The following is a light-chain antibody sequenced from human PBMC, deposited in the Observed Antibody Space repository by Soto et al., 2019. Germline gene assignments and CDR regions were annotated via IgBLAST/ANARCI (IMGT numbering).Light chain of an antibody. CDR1: QRVSSH. V-gene: IGKV3-15*01. CDR2: AAS. J-gene: IGKJ1*01. CDR3: HQYNNWPRT. Sequence: ETVMTQSPVTLSVSPGDTATLSFRASQRVSSHLAWYQQKPGQAPRLLIYAASTRATGIPVRFSGSGSETEFTLTIRSLQSEDSALYYCHQYNNWPRTFGQGTKVDIK.